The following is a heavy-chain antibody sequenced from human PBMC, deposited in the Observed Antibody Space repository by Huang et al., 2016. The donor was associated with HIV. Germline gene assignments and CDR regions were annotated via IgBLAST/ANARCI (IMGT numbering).Heavy chain of an antibody. V-gene: IGHV4-30-4*08. CDR1: GDSIRSGGYY. CDR2: IYYSGSS. J-gene: IGHJ4*02. CDR3: ARAPATHSVFFY. Sequence: QVQLQESGPGLVKPSQTLSLTCTVSGDSIRSGGYYWTWIRQSPAKGLEWMVYIYYSGSSDYNPSLKSRVSISIDAFKNRVSLKLKSVTVADTAVYYCARAPATHSVFFYWGQGTLVTVSA. D-gene: IGHD3-3*01.